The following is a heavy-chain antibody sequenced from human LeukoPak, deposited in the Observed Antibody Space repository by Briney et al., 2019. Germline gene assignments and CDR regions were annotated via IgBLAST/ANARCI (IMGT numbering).Heavy chain of an antibody. CDR3: ARDKTGLLWFGELPGNWFDP. V-gene: IGHV1-69*04. CDR2: TIPIFGIA. CDR1: GGTFSSYA. J-gene: IGHJ5*02. D-gene: IGHD3-10*01. Sequence: ASVKVSCKASGGTFSSYAISWVRQAPGQGLEWMGKTIPIFGIANYAQKFQGRVTITADKSTSTAYMELSSLRSEDTAVYYCARDKTGLLWFGELPGNWFDPWGQGTLVTVSS.